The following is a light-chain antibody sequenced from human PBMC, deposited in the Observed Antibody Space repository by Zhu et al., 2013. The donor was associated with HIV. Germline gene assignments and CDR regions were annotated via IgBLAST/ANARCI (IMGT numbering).Light chain of an antibody. CDR1: QSVNNIY. Sequence: EIVLTQSPGTLSLSPGETATLSCRASQSVNNIYFAWYQQKSGQAPRLLIYGASARATYIPARFSGSGSGTEFTLSISSLQSEDFAVYYCHQYNNWPPTFGQGTKVEI. CDR2: GAS. J-gene: IGKJ1*01. V-gene: IGKV3-15*01. CDR3: HQYNNWPPT.